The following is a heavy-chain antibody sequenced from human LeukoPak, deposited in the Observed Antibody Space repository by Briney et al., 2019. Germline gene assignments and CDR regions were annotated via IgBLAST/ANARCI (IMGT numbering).Heavy chain of an antibody. D-gene: IGHD6-13*01. CDR3: ARGPSIAAAGTRDYYYGMDV. CDR1: GGTFSSYA. Sequence: ASVKVSCKASGGTFSSYAISWVRQAPGQGLEWMGRIIPILGIANYAQKFQGRVTITADKSTSTAYMELSSLRSEDTAVYYCARGPSIAAAGTRDYYYGMDVWGQGTTVTVSS. V-gene: IGHV1-69*04. CDR2: IIPILGIA. J-gene: IGHJ6*02.